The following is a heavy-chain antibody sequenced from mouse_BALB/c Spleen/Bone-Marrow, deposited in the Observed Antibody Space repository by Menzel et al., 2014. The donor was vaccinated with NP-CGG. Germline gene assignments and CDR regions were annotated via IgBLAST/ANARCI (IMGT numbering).Heavy chain of an antibody. CDR1: GFTFSSYA. CDR2: IYSGGSI. J-gene: IGHJ3*01. CDR3: ADGDSFAY. V-gene: IGHV5-6-5*01. D-gene: IGHD2-13*01. Sequence: VQLKESGGDLVRSGGSLKLSCAASGFTFSSYAMSWVRQTPEKRLEWVASIYSGGSIYYPDSVKGRFTISRDNARNILYLQMSSLRSEDTAMYYCADGDSFAYWGQGTLVTVSA.